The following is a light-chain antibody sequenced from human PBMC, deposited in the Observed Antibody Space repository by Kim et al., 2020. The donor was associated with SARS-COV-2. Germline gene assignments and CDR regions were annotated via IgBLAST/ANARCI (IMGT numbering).Light chain of an antibody. V-gene: IGKV3-20*01. Sequence: SPGERATLSCRASQTFSTTSLAWYQQKPGQAPRLLIYGASSRATGVPDRFSGRGSGTEFTLTISRLEPEDFAVYYCQQYDKSPRTFGQGTKVDIK. CDR2: GAS. J-gene: IGKJ1*01. CDR1: QTFSTTS. CDR3: QQYDKSPRT.